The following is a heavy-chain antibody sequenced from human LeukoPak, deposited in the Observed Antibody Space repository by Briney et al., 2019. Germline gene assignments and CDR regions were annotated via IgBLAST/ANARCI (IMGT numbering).Heavy chain of an antibody. V-gene: IGHV3-33*01. J-gene: IGHJ4*02. CDR3: AREELWLRHFDY. CDR2: IWYDGSNK. Sequence: QPGGSLRLSCAASGFTFSSYGMHWVRQAPGKGLEWVAVIWYDGSNKYYADSVKGRFTISRGNSKNTLYLQMNSLRAEDTAVYYCAREELWLRHFDYWGQGTLVTVSS. D-gene: IGHD5-18*01. CDR1: GFTFSSYG.